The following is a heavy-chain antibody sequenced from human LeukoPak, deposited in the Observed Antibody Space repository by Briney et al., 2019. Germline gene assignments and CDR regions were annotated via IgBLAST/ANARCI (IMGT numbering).Heavy chain of an antibody. CDR2: INTNTGNP. D-gene: IGHD2-15*01. Sequence: ASVKVSCKASGYTFTSYAMNWVRQAPGQGLEWMGWINTNTGNPTYAQGFTGRFVFSLDTSVSTAYLQISSLKAEDTAVYYCARDHCSGGSCYEIDYWGQGTLVTVSS. V-gene: IGHV7-4-1*02. CDR3: ARDHCSGGSCYEIDY. J-gene: IGHJ4*02. CDR1: GYTFTSYA.